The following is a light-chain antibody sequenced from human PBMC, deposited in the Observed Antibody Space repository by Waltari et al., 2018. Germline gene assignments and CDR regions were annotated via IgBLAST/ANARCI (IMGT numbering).Light chain of an antibody. CDR2: WAS. CDR1: QSLLYSSNNKDY. CDR3: QQYYSVPYT. Sequence: DIVMTQSPDSLALSLGHRATINSESRQSLLYSSNNKDYLAWFQQKPGQPPKLLISWASTRESGVPDRFSGSGSGTDFTLTISSLQAEDVALYFCQQYYSVPYTFGQGTKLEIK. V-gene: IGKV4-1*01. J-gene: IGKJ2*01.